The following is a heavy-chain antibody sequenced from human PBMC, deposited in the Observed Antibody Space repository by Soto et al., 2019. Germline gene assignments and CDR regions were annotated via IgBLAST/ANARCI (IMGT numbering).Heavy chain of an antibody. CDR2: ISAYNGNT. CDR3: ARDTGPPFGVVIMPTPRIDY. V-gene: IGHV1-18*01. D-gene: IGHD3-3*01. Sequence: ASVKVSCKASGYTFTSYGISWVRQAPGQGLEWMGWISAYNGNTNYAQKLQGRVTMTTDTSTSTAYMELRSLRSDDTAVYYCARDTGPPFGVVIMPTPRIDYWGQGTLVTVSS. CDR1: GYTFTSYG. J-gene: IGHJ4*02.